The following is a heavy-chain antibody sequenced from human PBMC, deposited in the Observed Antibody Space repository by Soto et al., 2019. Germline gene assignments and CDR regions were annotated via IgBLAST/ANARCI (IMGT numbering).Heavy chain of an antibody. CDR3: ARETHDSSSYLSVRGALDI. V-gene: IGHV1-69*13. Sequence: SVKVSCKASGGTFGSYAISWLRQATGQGLEWMGGIIPIFGTANYAQKFQGRVTITADESTSTAYMELSSLRSEDTAVYYCARETHDSSSYLSVRGALDIWGQGTMVTVSS. D-gene: IGHD3-22*01. CDR1: GGTFGSYA. J-gene: IGHJ3*02. CDR2: IIPIFGTA.